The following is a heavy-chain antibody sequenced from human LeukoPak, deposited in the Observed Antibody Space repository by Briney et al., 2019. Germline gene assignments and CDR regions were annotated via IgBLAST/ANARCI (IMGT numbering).Heavy chain of an antibody. CDR1: GFSLTTNGVG. CDR3: ARRHRSDNCGGGTCYSNSFDY. Sequence: SGPTLVNPTQTLTLTCTFSGFSLTTNGVGVGWIRQPPGKALEWLAIIYWNDDKRYSPPLKNRLTITKDTSKNQVVLTMTNMDPVDTATYYCARRHRSDNCGGGTCYSNSFDYWGQGTLVTVSS. J-gene: IGHJ4*02. CDR2: IYWNDDK. V-gene: IGHV2-5*01. D-gene: IGHD2-15*01.